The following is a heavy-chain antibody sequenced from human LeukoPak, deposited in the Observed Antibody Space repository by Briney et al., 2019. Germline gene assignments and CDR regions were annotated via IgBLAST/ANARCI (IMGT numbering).Heavy chain of an antibody. J-gene: IGHJ2*01. V-gene: IGHV4-39*01. CDR3: YSNYPFDL. CDR1: GGSISSSRYY. CDR2: IYYSGST. D-gene: IGHD2-15*01. Sequence: SETLSLTCTVSGGSISSSRYYWGWIRQPPGKGLEWIGSIYYSGSTYYNPSLKSRVTISVDTSKNQFSLKLSSVTAADTAVYYCYSNYPFDLWGRGTLVTVSS.